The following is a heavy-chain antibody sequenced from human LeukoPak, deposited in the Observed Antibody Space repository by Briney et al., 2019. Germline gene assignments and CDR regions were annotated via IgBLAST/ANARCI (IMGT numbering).Heavy chain of an antibody. V-gene: IGHV4-38-2*02. CDR2: IYYSGST. D-gene: IGHD3-22*01. Sequence: PSETLSLTCTVSGYSISSGYYWGWIRQPPGKGLEWIGSIYYSGSTYYNPSLKSRVTTSVDTSKNQFSLKLSSVTAADTAVYYCARRLVTMIVVEGDVWGKGTTVTVSS. CDR3: ARRLVTMIVVEGDV. CDR1: GYSISSGYY. J-gene: IGHJ6*04.